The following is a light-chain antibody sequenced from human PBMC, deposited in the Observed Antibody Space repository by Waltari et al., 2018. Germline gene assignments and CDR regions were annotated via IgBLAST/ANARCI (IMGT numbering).Light chain of an antibody. V-gene: IGKV3-20*01. Sequence: EIVLTQYPGTLSLSPGEGATLSCRASQYVNIRYLAWYQQKPGQAPRLLIYDTSTRAAGIPDRFSGSGSGRDFTLTISRLEPEDFAVYYCQQDDTLPRVTFGGGTKVEIK. CDR2: DTS. CDR3: QQDDTLPRVT. J-gene: IGKJ4*02. CDR1: QYVNIRY.